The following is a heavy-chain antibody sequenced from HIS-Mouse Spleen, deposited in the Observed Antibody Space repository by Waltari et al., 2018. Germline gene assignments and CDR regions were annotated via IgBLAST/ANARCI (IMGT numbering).Heavy chain of an antibody. CDR1: GGPFCGYY. Sequence: QVQLQQWGAGLLKPSETLSLPSAVYGGPFCGYYWLRIRQPPGKGLEWIGEINHSGSTNYHPSLKGRVTISVDTSKNQFSLKLSSVTAADTAVYYCARSRLTGDAFDIWGQGTMVTVSS. D-gene: IGHD7-27*01. J-gene: IGHJ3*02. CDR2: INHSGST. CDR3: ARSRLTGDAFDI. V-gene: IGHV4-34*01.